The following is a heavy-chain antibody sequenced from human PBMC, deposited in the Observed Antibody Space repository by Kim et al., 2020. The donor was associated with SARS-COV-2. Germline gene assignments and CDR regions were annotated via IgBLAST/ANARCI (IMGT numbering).Heavy chain of an antibody. CDR3: ARREFGYSSSSESSEPYYYYYYYMDV. J-gene: IGHJ6*03. Sequence: GGSLRLSCAASGFTFSDYYMSWIRQAPGKGLEWVSYISSSGSTIYYADSVKGRFTISRDNAKNSLYLQMNSLRAEDTAVYYCARREFGYSSSSESSEPYYYYYYYMDVWGKGTTVTVSS. D-gene: IGHD6-6*01. V-gene: IGHV3-11*01. CDR1: GFTFSDYY. CDR2: ISSSGSTI.